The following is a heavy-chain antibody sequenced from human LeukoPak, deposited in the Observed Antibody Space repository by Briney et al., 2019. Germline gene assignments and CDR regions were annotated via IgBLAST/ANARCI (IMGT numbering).Heavy chain of an antibody. CDR1: GFTFKDYG. D-gene: IGHD1-26*01. J-gene: IGHJ6*02. CDR3: AKYMRATNTYSFFGLDV. CDR2: INWNGGGT. V-gene: IGHV3-9*01. Sequence: GGSLRLSCAATGFTFKDYGMHWVRQPPGKGLECVSSINWNGGGTDYADSVKGRFTISRDNAKNSLYLQLSSLRPEDTALYYCAKYMRATNTYSFFGLDVWGQGTTVTVSS.